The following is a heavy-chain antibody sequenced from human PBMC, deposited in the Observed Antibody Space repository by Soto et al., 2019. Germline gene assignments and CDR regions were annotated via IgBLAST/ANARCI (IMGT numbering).Heavy chain of an antibody. CDR2: LHTDRTS. D-gene: IGHD4-17*01. J-gene: IGHJ4*01. CDR1: GFAVSSNY. V-gene: IGHV3-53*01. Sequence: QLVESGGNLIQPGGSLRLSCAASGFAVSSNYMTWVRQAPGKGLEWVSILHTDRTSFYADSVKGRFAISRDNSKNTLYLQMNRLRVEDTAVYYCARVYGYLPSYFDYWGQGILVTVSS. CDR3: ARVYGYLPSYFDY.